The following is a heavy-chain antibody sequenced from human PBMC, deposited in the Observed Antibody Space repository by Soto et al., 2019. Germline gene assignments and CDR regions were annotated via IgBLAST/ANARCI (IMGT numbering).Heavy chain of an antibody. CDR3: TRRGPFWRDY. V-gene: IGHV3-73*01. CDR1: GFTFSGSA. D-gene: IGHD3-3*01. CDR2: IRSKANSYAT. Sequence: EVQLVESGGGLVQPGGSLKLSCAASGFTFSGSAMHWVRQASGKGLEWVGRIRSKANSYATAYAASVKGRFTISRDESKNTAYLQMNSLKTEDTAVYYCTRRGPFWRDYWGQGTLVTVSS. J-gene: IGHJ4*02.